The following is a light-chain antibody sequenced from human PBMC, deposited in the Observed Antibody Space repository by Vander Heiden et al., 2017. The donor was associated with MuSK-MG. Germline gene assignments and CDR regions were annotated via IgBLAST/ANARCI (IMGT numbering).Light chain of an antibody. J-gene: IGKJ4*01. CDR2: DAS. V-gene: IGKV3-11*01. CDR1: QSVSSY. Sequence: EIVLTQSPATLSLSPGERATLSCRASQSVSSYLAWYQQKPGQAPRLLIYDASNRATGIPARFSGSGSGTDFTLTISSLEPEDFAVYYCQQRSNWPLTFGGGTKAXIK. CDR3: QQRSNWPLT.